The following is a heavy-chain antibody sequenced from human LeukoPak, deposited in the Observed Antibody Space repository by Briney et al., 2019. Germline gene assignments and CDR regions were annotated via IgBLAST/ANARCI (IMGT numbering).Heavy chain of an antibody. V-gene: IGHV4-4*07. CDR3: ARYYYGSGNKRTNYYYIDV. J-gene: IGHJ6*03. Sequence: SETLSLTCTVSGGSISSYYWSWIRQPAGKGLEWIGRIYTSGSTNYNPSLKSRVTMSVDTSKNQFSLKLSSVTAADTAVYYCARYYYGSGNKRTNYYYIDVWGKGTTVTISS. CDR1: GGSISSYY. D-gene: IGHD3-10*01. CDR2: IYTSGST.